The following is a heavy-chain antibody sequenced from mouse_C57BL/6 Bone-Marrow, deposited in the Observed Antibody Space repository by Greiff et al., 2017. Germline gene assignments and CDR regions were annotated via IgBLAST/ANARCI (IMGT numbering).Heavy chain of an antibody. CDR3: ARQLYYYGSSH. D-gene: IGHD1-1*01. Sequence: QVQLQQPGAELVRPGSSVKLSCKASGYTFTSYWMDWVKQRPGQGLEWIGNIYPSDSETHYNPKFKDKATLTVDKSSSTAYMQLSSLTSEDSAVYYCARQLYYYGSSHWGQVTLVTVSA. CDR1: GYTFTSYW. V-gene: IGHV1-61*01. J-gene: IGHJ3*01. CDR2: IYPSDSET.